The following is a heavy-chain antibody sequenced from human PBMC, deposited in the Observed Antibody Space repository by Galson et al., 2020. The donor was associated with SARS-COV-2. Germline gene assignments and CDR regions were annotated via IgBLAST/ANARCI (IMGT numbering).Heavy chain of an antibody. D-gene: IGHD1-26*01. CDR2: ISHDAKIH. CDR3: TRDVSGGASDI. CDR1: GFTFTNYA. Sequence: QLGESLKISCAASGFTFTNYAIHWVRQAPGKGLEWLTVISHDAKIHVYADSVKGRFTISRDNSENMVFLQMVSLRPDDTALYYCTRDVSGGASDIWGQGTMVTVSS. V-gene: IGHV3-30*04. J-gene: IGHJ3*02.